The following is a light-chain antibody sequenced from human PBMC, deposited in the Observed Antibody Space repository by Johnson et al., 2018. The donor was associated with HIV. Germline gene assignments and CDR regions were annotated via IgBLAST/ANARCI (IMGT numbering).Light chain of an antibody. V-gene: IGLV1-51*01. CDR3: GTWDSSLRGYV. CDR2: DNS. J-gene: IGLJ1*01. Sequence: QSVLTQPPSVSAAPGQKVTISCSGNRSNIGDNFVSWYQHLPGTAPKLLVYDNSKRPSGIPDRFSATTSGTSATLGITGLQTGDEADYYCGTWDSSLRGYVFGTGTKVTVL. CDR1: RSNIGDNF.